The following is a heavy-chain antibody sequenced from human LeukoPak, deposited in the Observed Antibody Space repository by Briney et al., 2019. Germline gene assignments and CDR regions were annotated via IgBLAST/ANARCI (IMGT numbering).Heavy chain of an antibody. CDR2: INHSGST. V-gene: IGHV4-34*01. D-gene: IGHD2-15*01. J-gene: IGHJ5*02. CDR1: GGSFSGYY. CDR3: ARGKRRYCSGGSCYSDSVLNWFDP. Sequence: SETLSLTCAVYGGSFSGYYWSWIRQPPGKGLEWIGEINHSGSTNYNPSLKSRVTISVDTSKNQFSLKLSSVTAADTAVYYCARGKRRYCSGGSCYSDSVLNWFDPWGQGTLVTVSS.